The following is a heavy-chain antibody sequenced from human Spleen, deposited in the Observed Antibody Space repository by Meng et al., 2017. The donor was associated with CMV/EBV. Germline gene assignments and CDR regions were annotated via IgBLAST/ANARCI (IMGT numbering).Heavy chain of an antibody. J-gene: IGHJ4*02. V-gene: IGHV3-74*01. CDR2: INGDGRST. D-gene: IGHD2-2*01. Sequence: GVLKISCAASEFTFSSYWMHWVRRAPGKGLVWVSRINGDGRSTSYADAVKGRFTISRDNSKNTVSLQMNSLRAEDTAVYYCAKDWGRYCRGISCYRSYFDYWGQGTLVTVSS. CDR1: EFTFSSYW. CDR3: AKDWGRYCRGISCYRSYFDY.